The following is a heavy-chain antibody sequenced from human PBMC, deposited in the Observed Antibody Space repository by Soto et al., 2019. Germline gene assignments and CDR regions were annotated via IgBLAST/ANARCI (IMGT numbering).Heavy chain of an antibody. Sequence: EVQLVESGGGLVQPGESLRLSCAASGFTFSSYWMHWVRRAPGKGLVWVSCINSDGSSTSYAGSVKGRFTISRDNAKNTLYLQMNSLRAEDTAVYYCVRTSLVVAAATREDYWGQGTLVTVSS. CDR1: GFTFSSYW. J-gene: IGHJ4*02. CDR3: VRTSLVVAAATREDY. D-gene: IGHD2-15*01. CDR2: INSDGSST. V-gene: IGHV3-74*01.